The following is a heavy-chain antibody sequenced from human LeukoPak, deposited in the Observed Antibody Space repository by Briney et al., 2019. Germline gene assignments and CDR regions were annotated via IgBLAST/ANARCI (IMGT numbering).Heavy chain of an antibody. Sequence: GGSLRLSCAASGFAFSSYGMHWVRQAPGKGLEWVTFIRYDGSIRYYADSVEGRFTISRDNSKNTLYLQMNSLKAEDTAVYYCAKIANTGATDYWGQGTLVTFSS. CDR2: IRYDGSIR. CDR3: AKIANTGATDY. J-gene: IGHJ4*02. D-gene: IGHD2-8*02. CDR1: GFAFSSYG. V-gene: IGHV3-30*02.